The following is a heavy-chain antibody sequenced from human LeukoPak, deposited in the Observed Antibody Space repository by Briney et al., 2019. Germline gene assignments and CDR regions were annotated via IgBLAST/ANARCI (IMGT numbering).Heavy chain of an antibody. CDR2: IYYSWST. D-gene: IGHD3-10*01. CDR3: ARDPPANYYGSGSGAFDI. Sequence: NTSETLSLTCTVSGGSISSYYWSWIRQPPGKGLEWIGYIYYSWSTNYNPSLKSRVTISVDTSKNQFSLKLSSVTAADTAVYYCARDPPANYYGSGSGAFDIWGQGTMVTVSS. CDR1: GGSISSYY. J-gene: IGHJ3*02. V-gene: IGHV4-59*01.